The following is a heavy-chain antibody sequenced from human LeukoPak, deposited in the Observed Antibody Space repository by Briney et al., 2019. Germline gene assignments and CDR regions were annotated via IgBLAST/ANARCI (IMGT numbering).Heavy chain of an antibody. Sequence: SETLSLTCTVSGGSISSYYWSWIRQPAGKGLERIGRIDTSRSTNYNPSLKSRVTMSVDTSKNQFSLKLSSLTAADTAVYYCASLYSSSSIGRGPAEYFQHWGQGTLVTVSS. CDR2: IDTSRST. V-gene: IGHV4-4*07. CDR1: GGSISSYY. J-gene: IGHJ1*01. CDR3: ASLYSSSSIGRGPAEYFQH. D-gene: IGHD6-13*01.